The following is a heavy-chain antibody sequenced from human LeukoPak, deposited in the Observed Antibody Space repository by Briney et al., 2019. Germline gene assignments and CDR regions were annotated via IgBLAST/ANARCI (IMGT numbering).Heavy chain of an antibody. CDR1: GFIFKNYG. V-gene: IGHV3-33*06. CDR2: RWYDGSYE. D-gene: IGHD3/OR15-3a*01. CDR3: AKDYIRIGSSGLRTGAFDI. Sequence: PGRSLRLSCAASGFIFKNYGMHWVRQAPGKGLEWVAVRWYDGSYEDYGDSVKGRFSISRDNSKNTVYLQMNSLRAEDTAVYYCAKDYIRIGSSGLRTGAFDIWGQGTRVTVSS. J-gene: IGHJ3*02.